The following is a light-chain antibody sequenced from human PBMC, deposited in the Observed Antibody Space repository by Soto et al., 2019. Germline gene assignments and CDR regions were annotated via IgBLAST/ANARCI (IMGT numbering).Light chain of an antibody. Sequence: IHMAQSPSSLSASVGDRVTISCRASETISHYLNWYQQKPGKAPKLLIYAASKLQSGVPSRFSCSGSGTDFTLTITSLQTEDSATYYCQQSSSTPLTFGGGTKVEIK. J-gene: IGKJ4*01. V-gene: IGKV1-39*01. CDR3: QQSSSTPLT. CDR2: AAS. CDR1: ETISHY.